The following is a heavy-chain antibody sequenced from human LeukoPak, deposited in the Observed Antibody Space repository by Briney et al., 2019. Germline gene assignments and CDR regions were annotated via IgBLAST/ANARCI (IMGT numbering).Heavy chain of an antibody. CDR1: GFTFSSYS. CDR3: ASWSYLYYFDY. V-gene: IGHV3-21*01. D-gene: IGHD1-26*01. Sequence: GGSLRLSCAASGFTFSSYSMNWARQAPGKGLEWVSSISSSSSYIYYADSVKGRFTISRDNAKNSLYLQMNSLRAEDTAVYYCASWSYLYYFDYWGQGTLVTVSS. J-gene: IGHJ4*02. CDR2: ISSSSSYI.